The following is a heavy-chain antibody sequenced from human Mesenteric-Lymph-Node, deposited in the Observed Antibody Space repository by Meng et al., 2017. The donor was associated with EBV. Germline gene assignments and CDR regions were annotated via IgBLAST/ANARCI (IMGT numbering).Heavy chain of an antibody. CDR3: VRIIGYCTGGVCYGDWFDP. J-gene: IGHJ5*02. Sequence: QVPLQQWGGGLLKPSENLSLTCAVYGGSFSGYYWSWIRQPPGKGLEWIGEINHSGSTNYNPSLKSRVTISVDTSKNQFSLKLSSVTAADTAVYYCVRIIGYCTGGVCYGDWFDPWGQGTLVTVSS. D-gene: IGHD2-8*02. V-gene: IGHV4-34*01. CDR2: INHSGST. CDR1: GGSFSGYY.